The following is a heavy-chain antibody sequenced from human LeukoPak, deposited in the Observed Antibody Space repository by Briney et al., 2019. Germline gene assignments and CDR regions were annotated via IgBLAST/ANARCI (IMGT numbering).Heavy chain of an antibody. CDR3: AKGQYCSGGSCLYFDY. J-gene: IGHJ4*02. D-gene: IGHD2-15*01. CDR1: GFTFSSYG. V-gene: IGHV3-30*18. Sequence: GRSLRLSCAASGFTFSSYGMHWVRQAPGKGLEWVAVISYDGSNKYYADSVKGRFTISRDNSKNTLYLQMNSLRAEDTAVYYCAKGQYCSGGSCLYFDYWGQGTLVTVSS. CDR2: ISYDGSNK.